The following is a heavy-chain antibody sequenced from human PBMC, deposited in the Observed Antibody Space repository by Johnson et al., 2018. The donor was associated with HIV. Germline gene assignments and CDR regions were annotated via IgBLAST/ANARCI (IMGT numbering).Heavy chain of an antibody. Sequence: VQLVESGGGLIQPGGSLRLSCAASGFTVSSNYMSWVRQAPGKGLEWVSVIYSGGSTYYADSVKGRFIISRDNSKNSLYLQMNSLRAEDTAVYYCARGYGVVIALLDAFDIWGQGTMVTVSS. CDR3: ARGYGVVIALLDAFDI. V-gene: IGHV3-66*03. J-gene: IGHJ3*02. CDR1: GFTVSSNY. D-gene: IGHD2-21*01. CDR2: IYSGGST.